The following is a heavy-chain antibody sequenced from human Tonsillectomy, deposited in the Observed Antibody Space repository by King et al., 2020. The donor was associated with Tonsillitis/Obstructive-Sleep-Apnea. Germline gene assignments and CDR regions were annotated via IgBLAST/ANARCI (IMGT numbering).Heavy chain of an antibody. J-gene: IGHJ3*02. CDR2: IKSKTDGGTT. CDR1: GFTFSNAW. D-gene: IGHD2-2*01. CDR3: PLCSSTSCYSYAFDI. V-gene: IGHV3-15*01. Sequence: VQLVQSGGGLVKPGGSLRLSCAASGFTFSNAWMSWVRQAPGKGLEWVGRIKSKTDGGTTDYAAPVKGRFTIPRDDSKNTLYLQMNSLKTEDTAVYYCPLCSSTSCYSYAFDIWGQGTMVTVSS.